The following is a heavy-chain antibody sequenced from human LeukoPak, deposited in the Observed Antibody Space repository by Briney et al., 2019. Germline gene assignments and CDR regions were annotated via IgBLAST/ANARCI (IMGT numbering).Heavy chain of an antibody. CDR1: GFTFSSYA. D-gene: IGHD2-15*01. V-gene: IGHV3-30*04. Sequence: QPGRSLRLSCAASGFTFSSYAMHWVRQAPGKGLEWVAVISYDGSNKYYADSVKGRFTISRDNSKNTLYLQMNSLRAEDTAVYYCARALVVVVAAMGYWGQGTLVTVSS. CDR3: ARALVVVVAAMGY. CDR2: ISYDGSNK. J-gene: IGHJ4*02.